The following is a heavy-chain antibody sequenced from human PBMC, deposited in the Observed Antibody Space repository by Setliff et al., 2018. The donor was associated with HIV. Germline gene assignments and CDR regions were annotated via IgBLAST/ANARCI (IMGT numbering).Heavy chain of an antibody. J-gene: IGHJ4*02. Sequence: KPSETLSLTCTVSGGSISSGTSYWSWIRQPAGKGLEWIGRIYTSGSTNYNASLNRRVTISVDTSKNQFSLKLTSVTAADTAVYYCARLPSGYHYDSSDYYGYFFDYWGQGTLVTVSS. D-gene: IGHD3-22*01. CDR3: ARLPSGYHYDSSDYYGYFFDY. CDR1: GGSISSGTSY. V-gene: IGHV4-61*02. CDR2: IYTSGST.